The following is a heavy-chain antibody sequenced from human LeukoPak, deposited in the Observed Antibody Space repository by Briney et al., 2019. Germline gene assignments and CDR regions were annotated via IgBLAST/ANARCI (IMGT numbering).Heavy chain of an antibody. CDR3: XXXXXQXXXXXXXXYXXV. V-gene: IGHV3-7*01. CDR1: YX. J-gene: IGHJ6*03. Sequence: YXXSXVRQAPGXGLXWVANIKQDGSEKYYVDSVKGRFTISRDNAKNSLYLQMNSLRGEDTAVYYXXXXXXQXXXXXXXXYXXVWGKGTTVTVSS. CDR2: IKQDGSEK.